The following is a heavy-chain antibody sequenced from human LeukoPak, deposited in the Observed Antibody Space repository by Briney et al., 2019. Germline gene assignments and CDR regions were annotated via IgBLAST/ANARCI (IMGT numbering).Heavy chain of an antibody. CDR1: GFTFSDYG. CDR2: ISGSGGST. CDR3: AKRDYYGSGSYDY. V-gene: IGHV3-23*01. J-gene: IGHJ4*02. D-gene: IGHD3-10*01. Sequence: GGSLRLSCAASGFTFSDYGMSWVRQAPGKGLEWVSTISGSGGSTYYADSVKGRFTISRDNSKNTLYLQMNSLRAEDTAVYYCAKRDYYGSGSYDYWGQGTLVTVSS.